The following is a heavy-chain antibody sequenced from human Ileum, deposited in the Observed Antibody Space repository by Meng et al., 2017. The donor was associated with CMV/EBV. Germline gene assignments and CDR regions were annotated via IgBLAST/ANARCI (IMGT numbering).Heavy chain of an antibody. CDR2: SHPRGTT. Sequence: RTCGVSGGSFSGDCWGSWVRPSPGKGLEWLGESHPRGTTTYNPSLKSRLIISLDESKTEFSLNLTSVTAADTAVYYCARNGAYSLDSWSQGSLVTVSS. CDR3: ARNGAYSLDS. V-gene: IGHV4-4*02. CDR1: GGSFSGDCW. J-gene: IGHJ4*02. D-gene: IGHD4/OR15-4a*01.